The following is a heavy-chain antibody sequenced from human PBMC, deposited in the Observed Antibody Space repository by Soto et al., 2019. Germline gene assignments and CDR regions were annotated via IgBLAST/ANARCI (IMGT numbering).Heavy chain of an antibody. D-gene: IGHD6-13*01. V-gene: IGHV3-13*01. CDR2: IGTAGDT. J-gene: IGHJ4*02. CDR1: GFTFSSYD. Sequence: GGSLRLSCAASGFTFSSYDMHWVRQATGKGLEWVSAIGTAGDTYYPGSVKGRFTISRENAKNSLYLQMNSLRAGDTAVYYCARGDIAAAGTPLFDYWGQGTLVTVSS. CDR3: ARGDIAAAGTPLFDY.